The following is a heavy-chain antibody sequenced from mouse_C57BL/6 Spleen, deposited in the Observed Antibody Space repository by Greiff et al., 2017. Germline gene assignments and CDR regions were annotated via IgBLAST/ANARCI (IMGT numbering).Heavy chain of an antibody. J-gene: IGHJ4*01. CDR1: GFNIKNTY. CDR2: LDPADGNT. Sequence: EVQLQESVAELVRPGASVKLSCTASGFNIKNTYMHWVKQRPEQGLEWIGRLDPADGNTKYAPKFQGKATITAATSSNTAYLQRSSLTSEDTASYYCALMVTTWEYYYAMDYWGQGTSVTVSS. D-gene: IGHD2-2*01. V-gene: IGHV14-3*01. CDR3: ALMVTTWEYYYAMDY.